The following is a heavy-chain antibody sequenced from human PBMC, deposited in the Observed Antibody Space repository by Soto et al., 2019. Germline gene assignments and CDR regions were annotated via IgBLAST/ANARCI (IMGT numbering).Heavy chain of an antibody. CDR1: GFTFSSYW. V-gene: IGHV3-7*04. CDR3: ARGGNSSSSGWFDP. J-gene: IGHJ5*02. CDR2: IKQDGSEK. D-gene: IGHD6-6*01. Sequence: GGSLRLSCAASGFTFSSYWMSWVRQAPGKGLEWVANIKQDGSEKYYVDSVKGRLTISRDNAKNSLYLQMNSLRAEDTAVYYCARGGNSSSSGWFDPWGQGTLVTVSS.